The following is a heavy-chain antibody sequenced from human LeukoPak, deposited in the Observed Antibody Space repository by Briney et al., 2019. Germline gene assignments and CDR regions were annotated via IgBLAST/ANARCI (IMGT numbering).Heavy chain of an antibody. D-gene: IGHD6-19*01. J-gene: IGHJ4*02. V-gene: IGHV4-59*08. Sequence: PSETLSLTCTVSGGSIRSNYWTWLRQPPGKGLEYIGYIYYTGGTNYNPSLKSRVTISVDTSKNQFSLKLSSVTAADTAVHFCAKYGNSGWVIDNWGQGTLVTVSS. CDR2: IYYTGGT. CDR3: AKYGNSGWVIDN. CDR1: GGSIRSNY.